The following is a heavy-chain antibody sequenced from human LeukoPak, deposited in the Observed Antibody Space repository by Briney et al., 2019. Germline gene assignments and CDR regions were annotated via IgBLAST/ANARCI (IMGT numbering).Heavy chain of an antibody. D-gene: IGHD1-26*01. CDR3: AKHMRATNTYSFFGLDV. V-gene: IGHV3-9*01. Sequence: PSRSLRLSCAATGFTFKDYGMHWVRHPPGKGVEWVSSINWNGGGTDYADSVKGRFTISRDNAKNSLYLELSRLRREDTALYYCAKHMRATNTYSFFGLDVWGQGTTVTVSS. CDR1: GFTFKDYG. CDR2: INWNGGGT. J-gene: IGHJ6*02.